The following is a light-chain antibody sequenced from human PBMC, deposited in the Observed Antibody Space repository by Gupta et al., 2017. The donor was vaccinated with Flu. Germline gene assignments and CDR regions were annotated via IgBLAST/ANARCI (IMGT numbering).Light chain of an antibody. CDR3: SPQDDSRNAWV. Sequence: QSVLTQPSSASGTPGQRVTVSCFGSSSNIGSKTVNWYQPLPGTAPKFLIYSNNRRNSAVPDRFSGSKSGTSAALAISALQADDEADYYCSPQDDSRNAWVFGGGTKLTVL. CDR2: SNN. V-gene: IGLV1-44*01. CDR1: SSNIGSKT. J-gene: IGLJ3*02.